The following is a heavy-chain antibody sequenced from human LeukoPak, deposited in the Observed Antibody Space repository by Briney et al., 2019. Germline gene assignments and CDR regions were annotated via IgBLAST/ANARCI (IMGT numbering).Heavy chain of an antibody. D-gene: IGHD3-22*01. CDR3: ARVMYYYHSSGSIAVYYFDY. CDR1: GFTFSSHW. J-gene: IGHJ4*02. V-gene: IGHV3-74*01. Sequence: PGGSLRLSCAASGFTFSSHWMHWVRQAPGKGLVWVSRINSDGSTTSYADSVKGRFTMSRDNAKNTLYLQMNSLRAEDTAVYYCARVMYYYHSSGSIAVYYFDYWGQGTLVTVSS. CDR2: INSDGSTT.